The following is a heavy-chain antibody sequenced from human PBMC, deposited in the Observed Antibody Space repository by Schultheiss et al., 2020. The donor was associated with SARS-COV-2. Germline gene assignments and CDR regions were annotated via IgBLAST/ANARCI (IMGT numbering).Heavy chain of an antibody. CDR1: GGSFSGYY. V-gene: IGHV4-34*01. Sequence: SETLSLTCAVYGGSFSGYYWSWIHQPPGKGLEWIGEINHSGSTNYNPSLKSRVTISVDTSKNQFSLKLSSVTAADTAVYYCARVWTIWQQLPNYYYMDVWGKGTTVTVSS. CDR3: ARVWTIWQQLPNYYYMDV. CDR2: INHSGST. D-gene: IGHD6-13*01. J-gene: IGHJ6*03.